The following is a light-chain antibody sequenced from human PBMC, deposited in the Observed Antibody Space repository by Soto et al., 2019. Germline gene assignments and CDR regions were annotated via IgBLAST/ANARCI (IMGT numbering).Light chain of an antibody. V-gene: IGLV2-23*02. CDR2: EVN. Sequence: QSALTQPASVSGYPGQSITISCTGTSSNVGSYKLVSWYQQHPGKAPKLMIFEVNKRPSGVSNRFSGSKSGNTASLTISGLKVEDEADYYCCSSGGSPTYVFGTGTKRTVL. J-gene: IGLJ1*01. CDR3: CSSGGSPTYV. CDR1: SSNVGSYKL.